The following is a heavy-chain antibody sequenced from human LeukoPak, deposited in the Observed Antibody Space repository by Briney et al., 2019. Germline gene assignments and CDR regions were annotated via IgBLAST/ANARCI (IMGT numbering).Heavy chain of an antibody. D-gene: IGHD2-2*01. CDR2: ISGSGGST. CDR3: AKDRSIVVVPATDAFDI. Sequence: GGSLRLSCAASGFTFSSYSMNWVRQAPGKGLEWVSAISGSGGSTYYADSVKGRFTISRDNSKNTLYLRMNSLRAEDTAVYYCAKDRSIVVVPATDAFDIWGQGTMVTVSS. CDR1: GFTFSSYS. J-gene: IGHJ3*02. V-gene: IGHV3-23*01.